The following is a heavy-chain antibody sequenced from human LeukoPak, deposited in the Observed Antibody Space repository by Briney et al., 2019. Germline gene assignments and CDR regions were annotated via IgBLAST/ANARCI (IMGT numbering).Heavy chain of an antibody. CDR3: ARALRYFDWLPTSPAYNWFDP. Sequence: GGSLRLSCAASGFTFSSYSMNWVRQAPGKGLEWVSYISSSSSTIYYADSVKGRFTISRDNAKNSLYLQMNSLRAEDTAVYYCARALRYFDWLPTSPAYNWFDPWGQGTLVTVSS. CDR2: ISSSSSTI. J-gene: IGHJ5*02. CDR1: GFTFSSYS. V-gene: IGHV3-48*01. D-gene: IGHD3-9*01.